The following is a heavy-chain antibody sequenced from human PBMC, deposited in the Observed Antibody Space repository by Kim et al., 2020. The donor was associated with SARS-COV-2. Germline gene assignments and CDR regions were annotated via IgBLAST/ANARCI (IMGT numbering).Heavy chain of an antibody. Sequence: ASVKVSCKASGYTFTSYTMHWVRQAPGQGLEWMGWINVGYGNTKYLQKFQGRVTITRDTSASTAYMELSSLRSEDTAVYYCARDGTTRSGGHYFDYWGQGALVTVSS. V-gene: IGHV1-3*01. CDR3: ARDGTTRSGGHYFDY. D-gene: IGHD1-1*01. J-gene: IGHJ4*02. CDR2: INVGYGNT. CDR1: GYTFTSYT.